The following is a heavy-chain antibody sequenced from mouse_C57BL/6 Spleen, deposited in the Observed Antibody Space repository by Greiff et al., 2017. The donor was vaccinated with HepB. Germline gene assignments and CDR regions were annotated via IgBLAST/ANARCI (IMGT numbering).Heavy chain of an antibody. CDR1: GYSITSGYY. J-gene: IGHJ3*01. CDR3: AIYYDYEGAWFAY. CDR2: ISYDGSN. D-gene: IGHD2-4*01. Sequence: QSGPGLVKPSQSLSLPCSVTGYSITSGYYWNWIRQFPGNKLEWMGYISYDGSNNYNPSLKNRISITRDTSKNQFFLKLNSVTTEDTATYYCAIYYDYEGAWFAYWGQGTLVTVSA. V-gene: IGHV3-6*01.